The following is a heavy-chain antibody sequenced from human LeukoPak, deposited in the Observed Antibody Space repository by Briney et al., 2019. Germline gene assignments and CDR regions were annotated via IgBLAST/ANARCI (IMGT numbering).Heavy chain of an antibody. V-gene: IGHV3-48*01. CDR1: GFTFGSYN. D-gene: IGHD4-17*01. CDR2: ISSSSIIK. J-gene: IGHJ5*02. Sequence: GGSLRLSCAASGFTFGSYNMNWVRQAPGKGLEWVSFISSSSIIKHYADSVKGRFTISRDNAKNSLFLQMNSLRAEDTAVYYCARISGDYKNWFDPWGQGTLVTVSS. CDR3: ARISGDYKNWFDP.